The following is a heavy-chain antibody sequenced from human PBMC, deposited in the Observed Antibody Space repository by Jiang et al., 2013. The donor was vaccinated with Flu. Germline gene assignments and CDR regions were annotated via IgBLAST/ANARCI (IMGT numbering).Heavy chain of an antibody. D-gene: IGHD5-12*01. CDR1: GYNFATYW. CDR3: ARRRMVATFDDQ. CDR2: IDPRDSYT. V-gene: IGHV5-10-1*01. Sequence: GAEVKKPGESLKISCKGSGYNFATYWISWVRQMPGRGPEWMGYIDPRDSYTTYSPSFQGHVTISVDTSINTAYLHWSSLRASDIALYYCARRRMVATFDDQWGQGTLVTVSS. J-gene: IGHJ4*02.